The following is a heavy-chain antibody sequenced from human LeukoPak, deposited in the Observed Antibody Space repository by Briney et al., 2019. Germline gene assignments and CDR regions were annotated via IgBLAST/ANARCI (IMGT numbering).Heavy chain of an antibody. CDR1: GFTFSSYS. CDR2: ISSSSSYI. J-gene: IGHJ4*02. Sequence: GGSLRLSCAASGFTFSSYSMNWVRQAPGKGLEWVSSISSSSSYIYYADSVRGRFTISRDNAKNSLYLQMNSLRAEDTAVYYCARAEGLAARDYWGQGTLVTVSS. CDR3: ARAEGLAARDY. V-gene: IGHV3-21*01. D-gene: IGHD6-6*01.